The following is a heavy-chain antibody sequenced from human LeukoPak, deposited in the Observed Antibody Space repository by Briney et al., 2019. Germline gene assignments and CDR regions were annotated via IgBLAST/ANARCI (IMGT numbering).Heavy chain of an antibody. D-gene: IGHD6-13*01. J-gene: IGHJ5*02. V-gene: IGHV1-2*02. CDR2: INPNSGGT. CDR1: GYTFTGYY. Sequence: ASVKVSCKASGYTFTGYYMHWVRQAPGQGLEWMGWINPNSGGTNYAQKFQGRVTMTRDTSISTAYLELSRLRSDDTAVYYCARVAGYSSSWYIGWFDPWGQGTLVTVSS. CDR3: ARVAGYSSSWYIGWFDP.